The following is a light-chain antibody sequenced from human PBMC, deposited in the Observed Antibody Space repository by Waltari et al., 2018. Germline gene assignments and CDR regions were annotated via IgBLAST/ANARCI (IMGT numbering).Light chain of an antibody. CDR2: AAS. Sequence: EIVLSQSPATLSLSPGERATLSCRASQGVSDFLAWYQQKPGQAPRLLIYAASNRATGIAARFGGSGSGTDFTLTISSLEPEDFAVYYCQQRSNWPFTFGGGTKVEIK. V-gene: IGKV3-11*01. CDR3: QQRSNWPFT. J-gene: IGKJ4*01. CDR1: QGVSDF.